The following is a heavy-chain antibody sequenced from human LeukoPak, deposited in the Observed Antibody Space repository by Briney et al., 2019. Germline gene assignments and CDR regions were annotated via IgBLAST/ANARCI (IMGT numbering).Heavy chain of an antibody. CDR1: GFTFSSYA. D-gene: IGHD6-19*01. J-gene: IGHJ4*02. CDR2: TSNDDRNK. Sequence: PGGSLRLSCAASGFTFSSYAMHWVRQAPGKGLEWVAVTSNDDRNKYYTDSVKGRFIISRDNSKNTLFLQMNSLGPEDTAVYYCAKGLSSGWFFDDWGRGTLVTVSS. V-gene: IGHV3-30*18. CDR3: AKGLSSGWFFDD.